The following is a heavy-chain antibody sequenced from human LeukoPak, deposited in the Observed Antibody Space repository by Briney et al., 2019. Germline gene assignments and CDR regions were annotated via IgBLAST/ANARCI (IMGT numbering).Heavy chain of an antibody. V-gene: IGHV3-7*01. J-gene: IGHJ6*02. D-gene: IGHD3-10*01. Sequence: GGSLRLSCAVSGFTFSRHWMSWVRQAPGKGLEWLANIKQDGSEKYYVDSVEGRFTISRDNAKNSLYLQMNSLRAEDTAVYYCARSYYGLGTSYGMDVWGQGTTVTVSS. CDR2: IKQDGSEK. CDR3: ARSYYGLGTSYGMDV. CDR1: GFTFSRHW.